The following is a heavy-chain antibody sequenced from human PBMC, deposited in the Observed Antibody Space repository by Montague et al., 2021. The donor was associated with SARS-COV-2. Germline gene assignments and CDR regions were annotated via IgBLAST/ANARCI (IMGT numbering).Heavy chain of an antibody. J-gene: IGHJ2*01. V-gene: IGHV4-34*01. CDR1: GVSFSGYY. Sequence: SETLSLTCAVYGVSFSGYYWSWIRQAPGKGLEWIGDIYHSGSTNYNPSLKSRVTISVDTSKNQFSLNLNSVTAADTAVYYCTRGPVYSNSLYSFPTLDYRHLWYFDLWGRGTPAIVSS. CDR2: IYHSGST. D-gene: IGHD6-13*01. CDR3: TRGPVYSNSLYSFPTLDYRHLWYFDL.